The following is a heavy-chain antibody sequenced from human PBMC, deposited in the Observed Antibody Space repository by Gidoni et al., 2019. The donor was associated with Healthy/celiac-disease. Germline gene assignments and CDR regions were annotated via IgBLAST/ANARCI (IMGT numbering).Heavy chain of an antibody. V-gene: IGHV3-53*01. CDR3: AREVQKLFDY. CDR2: IYSGSST. J-gene: IGHJ4*02. Sequence: EVQLVASGGGLIQPGGSLRLSCAASGFTVSSHYMRWVRQAPGKGLEWVSVIYSGSSTYYTDSVKGRFAISRDNSKNTLYLQMNSLRAEDTAVYYCAREVQKLFDYWGQGTLVTVSS. CDR1: GFTVSSHY.